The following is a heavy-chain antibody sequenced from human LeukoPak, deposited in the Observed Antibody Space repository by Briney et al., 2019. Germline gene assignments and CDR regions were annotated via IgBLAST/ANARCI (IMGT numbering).Heavy chain of an antibody. V-gene: IGHV1-8*02. D-gene: IGHD3-9*01. J-gene: IGHJ4*02. CDR1: GYTFTSYG. CDR2: MNPNSGNT. CDR3: ARVVDSFLDY. Sequence: ASVKVSCKASGYTFTSYGISWVRQAPGQGLEWMGWMNPNSGNTGYAQKFQGRVTMTRNTSISTAYMELSSLRSEDTAVYYCARVVDSFLDYWGQGTLVTVSS.